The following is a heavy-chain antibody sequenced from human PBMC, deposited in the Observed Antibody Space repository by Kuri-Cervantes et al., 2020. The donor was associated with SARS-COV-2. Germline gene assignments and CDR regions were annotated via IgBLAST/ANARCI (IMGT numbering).Heavy chain of an antibody. CDR3: AHLKGPDRSLYFDS. V-gene: IGHV4-34*01. J-gene: IGHJ4*02. CDR2: INYSGST. CDR1: GGSFSGYF. D-gene: IGHD3-16*02. Sequence: SETLSLTCAVYGGSFSGYFWSWIRQSPGKGLEWIGEINYSGSTKYNPSLKSRVTISVDTSKNQISLNLNSVTAADTAVYYCAHLKGPDRSLYFDSWGQGTLVTVSS.